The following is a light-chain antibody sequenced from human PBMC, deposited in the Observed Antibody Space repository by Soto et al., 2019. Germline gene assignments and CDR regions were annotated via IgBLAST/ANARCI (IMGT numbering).Light chain of an antibody. Sequence: EIVLTQSPGTLSLSPGERATLSCRASQSVSSSYLAWYQQKPGQAPRLLIYGASCRATGIPDRFRGSGSGTDFTLTINRLEPGDFAVYYCQQYCSSGYTFGQGTKLEIK. J-gene: IGKJ2*01. CDR3: QQYCSSGYT. V-gene: IGKV3-20*01. CDR1: QSVSSSY. CDR2: GAS.